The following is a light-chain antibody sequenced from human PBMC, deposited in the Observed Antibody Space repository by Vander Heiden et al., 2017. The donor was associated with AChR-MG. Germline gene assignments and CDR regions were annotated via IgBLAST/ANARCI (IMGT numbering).Light chain of an antibody. Sequence: QPALTHPPPVSGSPGQSIPTSCTRTSSDVRNYNLVAWYQQHTGKAPKLMIYEVSKRPSGVSNRFSGSKYGYTASLTISGLQAEDEAEYHCCSYAGSSTYVFGTGTKVTVL. CDR1: SSDVRNYNL. CDR3: CSYAGSSTYV. J-gene: IGLJ1*01. CDR2: EVS. V-gene: IGLV2-23*02.